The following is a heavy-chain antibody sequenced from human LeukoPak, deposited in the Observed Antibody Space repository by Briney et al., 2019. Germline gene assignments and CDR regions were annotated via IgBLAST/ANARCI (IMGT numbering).Heavy chain of an antibody. CDR1: GGSISSYY. CDR2: IYYSGST. D-gene: IGHD3-10*01. CDR3: ARDFTMVRGVGGWFDP. V-gene: IGHV4-59*01. J-gene: IGHJ5*02. Sequence: SETLSLTCTVSGGSISSYYWSWIRQPPGKGLEWIGYIYYSGSTNYNPSLKSRVTISVDTSKNQFSLKLSSVTAADTAVYYCARDFTMVRGVGGWFDPWGQGTLVTVSS.